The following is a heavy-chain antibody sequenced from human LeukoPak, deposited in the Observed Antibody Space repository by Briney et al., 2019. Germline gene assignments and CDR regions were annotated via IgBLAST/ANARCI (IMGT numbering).Heavy chain of an antibody. J-gene: IGHJ6*02. CDR1: GFTFSTSE. CDR3: VSGVGMDF. Sequence: GRSLRLSCIDSGFTFSTSELNWVRQAPGTGLEWLAFINSRNTISYADSVRGRFTISRDNAKNSLYLQMNSLTVEDTAVYYCVSGVGMDFWGQGTTVSVSS. V-gene: IGHV3-48*03. CDR2: INSRNTI. D-gene: IGHD3-10*01.